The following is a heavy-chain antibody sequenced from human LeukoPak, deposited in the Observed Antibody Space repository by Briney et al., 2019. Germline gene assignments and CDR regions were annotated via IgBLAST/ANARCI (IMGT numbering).Heavy chain of an antibody. V-gene: IGHV1-46*01. CDR3: TRHRLPDYRLAAAVTGWFDP. CDR2: INPSGGST. CDR1: GPTLTRYY. J-gene: IGHJ5*02. D-gene: IGHD6-13*01. Sequence: ASVKVSCKASGPTLTRYYMNWVRQAPGQGLEWMGIINPSGGSTSYAQKFQGRVTMTRDTSTSTVYMELSSLRSEDTAVYYSTRHRLPDYRLAAAVTGWFDPWGQGTLVTVSS.